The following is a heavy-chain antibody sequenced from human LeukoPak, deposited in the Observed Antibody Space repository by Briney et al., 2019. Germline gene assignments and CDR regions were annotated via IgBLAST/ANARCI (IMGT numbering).Heavy chain of an antibody. J-gene: IGHJ5*02. V-gene: IGHV4-59*01. CDR1: GGSISSYY. CDR3: ARGSIAAAEGSHWFDP. Sequence: SETLSLTCTVSGGSISSYYWSWIRQPPGKGLEWLGYIYYSGSTNYNPSVKSRVTISVAPSKNQFSLKLGSVTAADTAVYYCARGSIAAAEGSHWFDPWGQGTLVTVSS. CDR2: IYYSGST. D-gene: IGHD6-13*01.